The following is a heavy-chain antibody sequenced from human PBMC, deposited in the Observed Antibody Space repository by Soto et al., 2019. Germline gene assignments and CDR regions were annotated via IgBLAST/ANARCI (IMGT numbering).Heavy chain of an antibody. CDR3: TTEGSAPYYYYGMDA. D-gene: IGHD3-10*01. Sequence: QVQLEQSAPEVNMPGASVKVSCKDSGYTFTTYVISCVRQAPGQGLEWLGWTNTHNGNTNYAQNLQGRVIMTADTSTSTAYMELRSLRSDDTAIYYCTTEGSAPYYYYGMDAWGKGTTVTVSS. V-gene: IGHV1-18*01. CDR1: GYTFTTYV. CDR2: TNTHNGNT. J-gene: IGHJ6*04.